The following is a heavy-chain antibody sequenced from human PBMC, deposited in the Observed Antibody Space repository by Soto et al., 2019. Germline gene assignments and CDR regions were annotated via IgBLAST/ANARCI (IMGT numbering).Heavy chain of an antibody. CDR2: INHSGST. J-gene: IGHJ6*02. CDR1: GGSISSYY. Sequence: SETLSLTCTVSGGSISSYYWSWIRQPPGKGLEWIGEINHSGSTNYNPSLKSRVTISVDTSKNQFSLKLSSVTAADTAVYYCARGRGYYYDSSALLGYYYYYGMDVWGQGTTVTVSS. CDR3: ARGRGYYYDSSALLGYYYYYGMDV. V-gene: IGHV4-34*01. D-gene: IGHD3-22*01.